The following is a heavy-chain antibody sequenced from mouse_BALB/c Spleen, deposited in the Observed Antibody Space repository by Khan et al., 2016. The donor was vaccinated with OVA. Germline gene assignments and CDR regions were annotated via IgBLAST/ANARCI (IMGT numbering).Heavy chain of an antibody. CDR2: INTYTGEP. D-gene: IGHD1-1*02. CDR1: GYTFTNYG. Sequence: VQLQESGPELKKPGETVKISCKASGYTFTNYGMNWVKQAPGKGLKWMGWINTYTGEPTYVDDFKGRFAFSVETSASTAYLQINNLKNEDAATYFCASGGYWYVDVWGAGTTVTVSS. V-gene: IGHV9-3-1*01. J-gene: IGHJ1*01. CDR3: ASGGYWYVDV.